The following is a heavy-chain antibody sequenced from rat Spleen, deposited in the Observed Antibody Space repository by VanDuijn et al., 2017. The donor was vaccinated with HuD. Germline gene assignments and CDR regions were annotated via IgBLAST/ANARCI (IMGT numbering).Heavy chain of an antibody. V-gene: IGHV2-47*01. CDR1: GLSLTSNS. D-gene: IGHD1-12*02. J-gene: IGHJ3*01. CDR2: LWSNGGT. CDR3: ARVYYDGTPGDY. Sequence: QVQLKESGPGLVQPSQTLSLTCTVSGLSLTSNSVSWIRQPPGKGLEWMGILWSNGGTDYNSAFKSRLSISRDTSKSQVFLKMNSLQTEDTAMYFCARVYYDGTPGDYWGQGTLVTVSS.